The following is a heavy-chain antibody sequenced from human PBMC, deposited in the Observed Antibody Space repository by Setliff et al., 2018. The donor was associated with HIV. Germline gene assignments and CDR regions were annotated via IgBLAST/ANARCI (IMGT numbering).Heavy chain of an antibody. J-gene: IGHJ4*02. CDR3: AKEYHTAATGTRVANYFDY. Sequence: ASVKVSCKASGGTFNSYAISWVRQAPGQGLEWMGKTIPILSVANYAQKFQGRVTLTADESTSTAYMELRSLRSEDTAIYYCAKEYHTAATGTRVANYFDYWGQGTLVTVSS. D-gene: IGHD6-13*01. CDR1: GGTFNSYA. V-gene: IGHV1-69*04. CDR2: TIPILSVA.